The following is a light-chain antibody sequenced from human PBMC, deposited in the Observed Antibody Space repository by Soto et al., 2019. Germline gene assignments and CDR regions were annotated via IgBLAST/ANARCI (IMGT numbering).Light chain of an antibody. V-gene: IGKV3-20*01. Sequence: EIVLTQSTGTLSLSRGERASLSWRASESVDSSYLGWYQQKPGQAPRLLIYGASNRATGIPDRFSGSGSGTGFTLTISRLEPEDFAIYYCHQYRSSPLTFGGGTKVDIK. CDR3: HQYRSSPLT. J-gene: IGKJ4*01. CDR1: ESVDSSY. CDR2: GAS.